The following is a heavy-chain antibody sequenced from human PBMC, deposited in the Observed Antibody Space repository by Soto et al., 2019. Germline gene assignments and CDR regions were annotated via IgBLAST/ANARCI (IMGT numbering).Heavy chain of an antibody. CDR2: IYWDDDK. J-gene: IGHJ3*02. CDR1: GLSLSSSGVG. Sequence: QITLKESGPTLVKPTQTLTLTCTFSGLSLSSSGVGVGWIRQPPGKALEWLALIYWDDDKRYSPSLKSRLTITKDTSKDQVVLTITNMDRVDTATYYCAHRPSQVWGNSSYDAFDIWGQGTMVIVSS. V-gene: IGHV2-5*02. D-gene: IGHD3-16*01. CDR3: AHRPSQVWGNSSYDAFDI.